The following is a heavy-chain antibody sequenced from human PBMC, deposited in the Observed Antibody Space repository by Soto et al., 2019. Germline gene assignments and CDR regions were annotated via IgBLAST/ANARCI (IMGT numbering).Heavy chain of an antibody. D-gene: IGHD3-22*01. CDR1: GYTFTDYY. CDR3: ARRKGDYYDSSGYHYYFDY. J-gene: IGHJ4*02. CDR2: INPNSGGT. V-gene: IGHV1-2*02. Sequence: QVQLVQSGAAVKKPGASVKVSCKASGYTFTDYYGHWVRQAPGQGLEWMGWINPNSGGTKSAQKFQGRVTMTRDTSISTAYMELSRLRSDDTAVYYCARRKGDYYDSSGYHYYFDYWGQGTLVTVSS.